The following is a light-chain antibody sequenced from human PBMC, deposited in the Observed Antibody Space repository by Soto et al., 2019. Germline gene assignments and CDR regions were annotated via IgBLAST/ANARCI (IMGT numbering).Light chain of an antibody. CDR2: GAS. Sequence: EMVLTQSPGTLSLSPGERATLSCRASQSVSSSYLAWYQQTPGQAPRLLIYGASGRATGIPDRFSGSGSGTDFTLTISRLQPEDFAVYYCQHYGSSPETFGQGTKVEIK. CDR1: QSVSSSY. V-gene: IGKV3-20*01. J-gene: IGKJ1*01. CDR3: QHYGSSPET.